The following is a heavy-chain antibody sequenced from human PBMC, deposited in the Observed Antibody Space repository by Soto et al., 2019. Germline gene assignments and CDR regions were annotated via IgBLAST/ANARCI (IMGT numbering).Heavy chain of an antibody. J-gene: IGHJ4*02. CDR2: IYHSGST. D-gene: IGHD6-19*01. V-gene: IGHV4-30-2*01. Sequence: SETLSLTCAVSGGSISSGGYSWSWIRQPPGKGLEWIGYIYHSGSTYYNPSLKSRVTISVDTSKNQFSLKLSSVTAADTAVYYCAREWYSSAYFDYWGQGTLVTVSS. CDR3: AREWYSSAYFDY. CDR1: GGSISSGGYS.